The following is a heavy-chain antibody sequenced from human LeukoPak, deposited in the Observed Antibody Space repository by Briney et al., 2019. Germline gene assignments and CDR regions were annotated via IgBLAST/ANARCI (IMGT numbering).Heavy chain of an antibody. V-gene: IGHV4-4*07. CDR3: ARDLAEYSSSWYALDI. Sequence: SETLSLTCTVSGGSISSYYWSWIRQPAGKGLEWIGRIYTSGSTNYNPSLKSRVTMSVDTSKNQFSLKLSSVTAADTAVYYCARDLAEYSSSWYALDIWGQGTMVTVSS. CDR2: IYTSGST. J-gene: IGHJ3*02. D-gene: IGHD6-13*01. CDR1: GGSISSYY.